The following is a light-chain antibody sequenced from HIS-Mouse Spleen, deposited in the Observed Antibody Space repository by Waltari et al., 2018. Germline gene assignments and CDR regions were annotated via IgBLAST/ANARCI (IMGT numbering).Light chain of an antibody. CDR2: DVS. J-gene: IGLJ1*01. CDR3: CSYAGSYTGV. Sequence: QSALTQPRSVSGSPGQSVTISCTGTSSDVGGYNYVSWYQQHPDKAPKPMIYDVSKRPSGVPDRFSGSKSGNTASLTISGLQAEDEADYYCCSYAGSYTGVFGTGTKVTVL. V-gene: IGLV2-11*01. CDR1: SSDVGGYNY.